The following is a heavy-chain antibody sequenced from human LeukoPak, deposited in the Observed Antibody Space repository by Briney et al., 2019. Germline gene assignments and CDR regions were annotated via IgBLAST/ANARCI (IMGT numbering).Heavy chain of an antibody. D-gene: IGHD6-13*01. V-gene: IGHV3-66*01. CDR3: ARGTTLAAAGTPFDY. Sequence: GSLRLSCAASGFNVSSHYMSWVRPAPEKGLEWVSVIYSGGGTKYADSVKGIFTISRDSSKNTLYLQMNSLRAEDTAVYYCARGTTLAAAGTPFDYWGQGTLVTVSS. CDR1: GFNVSSHY. CDR2: IYSGGGT. J-gene: IGHJ4*02.